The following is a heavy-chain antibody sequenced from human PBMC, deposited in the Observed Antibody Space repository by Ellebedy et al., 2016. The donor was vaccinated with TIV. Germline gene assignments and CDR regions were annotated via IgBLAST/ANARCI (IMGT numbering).Heavy chain of an antibody. Sequence: GGSLRLSCAASGLIFSKYAMSWVRQAPGKGLEWVSAINGGATHYADSVKGRFTISRDNSKDTLYLQMSRLRAEDTAVYYCATLSIAVTGQGWGRHFDYWGQGTLVTVSA. CDR3: ATLSIAVTGQGWGRHFDY. CDR2: INGGAT. J-gene: IGHJ4*02. V-gene: IGHV3-23*01. D-gene: IGHD6-19*01. CDR1: GLIFSKYA.